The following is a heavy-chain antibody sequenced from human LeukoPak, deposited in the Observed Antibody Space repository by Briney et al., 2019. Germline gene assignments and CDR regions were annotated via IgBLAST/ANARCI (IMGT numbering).Heavy chain of an antibody. CDR1: GFTFSSYA. Sequence: GGSLRLSCAASGFTFSSYAMHWVRQAPGKGLEWVAVISYDGSNKYYADSVKGRFTISRDNSKNTLYLQMNSLRAEDTAVYYCARATYYDFWSGFDPWGQGTLVTVSS. CDR3: ARATYYDFWSGFDP. V-gene: IGHV3-30-3*01. CDR2: ISYDGSNK. D-gene: IGHD3-3*01. J-gene: IGHJ5*02.